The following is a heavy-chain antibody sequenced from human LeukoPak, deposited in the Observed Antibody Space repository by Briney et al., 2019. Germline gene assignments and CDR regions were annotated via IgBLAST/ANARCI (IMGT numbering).Heavy chain of an antibody. CDR2: INPNSGGT. J-gene: IGHJ4*02. V-gene: IGHV1-2*02. Sequence: ASVKVSCKASGYTFTGYYMHWVRQAPGQGLEWMGWINPNSGGTNYAQKFQGRVTMTRDTSISTAYMELSRLRPDDTAVYYCARNSGSYLYYFDYWGQGTLVTVSS. D-gene: IGHD1-26*01. CDR1: GYTFTGYY. CDR3: ARNSGSYLYYFDY.